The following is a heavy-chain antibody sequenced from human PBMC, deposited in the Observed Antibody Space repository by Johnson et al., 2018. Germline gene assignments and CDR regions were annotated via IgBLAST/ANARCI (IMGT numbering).Heavy chain of an antibody. Sequence: QVQLVESGGGVVQPGRSLRLSCAASGFTFSSYAMHWVRQAPGTGPEWVAVISYDGSNKYYADSVKGRFTISRDNSKNTLYLQMNSLSAEDTAVYYCAGDKQLGAFDIWGQGKMVTVSS. CDR1: GFTFSSYA. CDR3: AGDKQLGAFDI. D-gene: IGHD6-13*01. J-gene: IGHJ3*02. V-gene: IGHV3-30-3*01. CDR2: ISYDGSNK.